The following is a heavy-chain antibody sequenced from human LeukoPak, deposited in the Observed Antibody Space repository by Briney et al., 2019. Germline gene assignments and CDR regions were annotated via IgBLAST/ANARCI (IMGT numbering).Heavy chain of an antibody. CDR1: GYSFSSGYY. Sequence: PSETLSLTCSVFGYSFSSGYYWGWIRQPPGKGLEWIGSIYYSGSTYYNPSLKSRVTISVDTSKNQFSLKLSSVTAADTAVYYCARPFSGMGIWGQGTLVTVSS. CDR3: ARPFSGMGI. CDR2: IYYSGST. V-gene: IGHV4-38-2*02. J-gene: IGHJ4*02. D-gene: IGHD7-27*01.